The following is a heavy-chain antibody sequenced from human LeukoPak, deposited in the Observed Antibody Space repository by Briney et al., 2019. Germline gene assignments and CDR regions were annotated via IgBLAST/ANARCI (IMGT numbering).Heavy chain of an antibody. D-gene: IGHD3-3*01. J-gene: IGHJ3*02. CDR3: ARSGAAWGGYPPHASDI. CDR2: VYNSGST. CDR1: GDSISSYY. V-gene: IGHV4-59*01. Sequence: VKPSAPLSLTCTVSGDSISSYYWTWIRPPPGKGLEWIGYVYNSGSTDYNPSVKSRVTISGKTSKNQFSLRLNSVTAADTAVYYCARSGAAWGGYPPHASDIWGQGTMVTVSS.